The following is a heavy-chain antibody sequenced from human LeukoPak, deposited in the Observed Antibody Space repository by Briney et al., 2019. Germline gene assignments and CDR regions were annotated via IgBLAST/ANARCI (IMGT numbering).Heavy chain of an antibody. CDR2: IKSKTDGGTT. CDR1: GFTFSNAW. Sequence: GGSLRLSCAASGFTFSNAWLNWVRQAPGKGLEWVGHIKSKTDGGTTDYAAPVKGRFTISRDDSKNTLFLQMNSLKTEDTAVYYCTTSYYDYVWGSYRYQKYYFDYWGQGTLVTVSS. CDR3: TTSYYDYVWGSYRYQKYYFDY. V-gene: IGHV3-15*01. D-gene: IGHD3-16*02. J-gene: IGHJ4*02.